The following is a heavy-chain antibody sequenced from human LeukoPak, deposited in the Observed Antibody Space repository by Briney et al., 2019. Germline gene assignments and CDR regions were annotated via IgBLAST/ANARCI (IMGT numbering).Heavy chain of an antibody. Sequence: GGSLRLSCAASGFTFSGSWMTWIRQAPGKGLEWVANIKEDGSDKYYVDSVKGRFTISRDNAKDSLYLQLNSLRAEDTALYYCARGRYTGAWYPDYFDYWGQGALVTVSS. CDR1: GFTFSGSW. J-gene: IGHJ4*02. V-gene: IGHV3-7*01. CDR3: ARGRYTGAWYPDYFDY. D-gene: IGHD6-19*01. CDR2: IKEDGSDK.